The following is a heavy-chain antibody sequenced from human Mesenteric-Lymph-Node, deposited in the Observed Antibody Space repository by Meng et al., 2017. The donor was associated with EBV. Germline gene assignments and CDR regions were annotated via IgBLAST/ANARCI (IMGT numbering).Heavy chain of an antibody. V-gene: IGHV4-4*02. CDR2: IYHSGRT. CDR1: GGSIRSSNG. CDR3: ARVTVTGGYYFDY. J-gene: IGHJ4*02. D-gene: IGHD4-17*01. Sequence: QVQLQESGPGLVKPSGTLSLTGAVSGGSIRSSNGWSWVRQPPGKGLEWIGEIYHSGRTSYNPSLKSRVSLSVEKSKNHFSLNLSSVTAADTAVYYCARVTVTGGYYFDYWGQGSLVTVSS.